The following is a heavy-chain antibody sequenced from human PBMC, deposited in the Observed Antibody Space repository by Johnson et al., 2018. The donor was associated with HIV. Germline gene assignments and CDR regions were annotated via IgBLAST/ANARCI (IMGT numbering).Heavy chain of an antibody. CDR1: GFFFSGSA. Sequence: VQLVESGGGLVQPGGSLKLSCAASGFFFSGSAMHWVRQASWKGLEWVGRIRSKANNYATTYAASLKGRFTISRDDSKNTAYLQMNSLKTEDTAVYYCSYAFDIWGQGTMVTVSS. J-gene: IGHJ3*02. V-gene: IGHV3-73*01. CDR3: SYAFDI. CDR2: IRSKANNYAT.